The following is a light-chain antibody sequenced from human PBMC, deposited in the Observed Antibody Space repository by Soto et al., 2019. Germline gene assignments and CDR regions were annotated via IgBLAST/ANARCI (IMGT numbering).Light chain of an antibody. V-gene: IGLV2-14*01. CDR2: EVN. CDR3: SSYTSSNTYV. CDR1: SSDVGDYNY. Sequence: QSALTQPASVSGSPGQSITISYTGTSSDVGDYNYVSWYQQHPGKAPKLMIYEVNNRPSGVSNRFSGSKSGNTASLTISGLQAEDEADYYCSSYTSSNTYVFGTGTKLTVL. J-gene: IGLJ1*01.